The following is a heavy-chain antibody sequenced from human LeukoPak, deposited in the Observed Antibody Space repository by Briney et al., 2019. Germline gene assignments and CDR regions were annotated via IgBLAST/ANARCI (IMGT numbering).Heavy chain of an antibody. CDR3: AKGRERYFAGDY. D-gene: IGHD3-9*01. V-gene: IGHV3-30*02. Sequence: GGSLRLSCAASGFTFSSYGMHWVRQAPGKGLEWVAFIRYDGSNKYYADSGKGQFTISRDNSKNTLYLQMNSLRAEDTAVYYCAKGRERYFAGDYWGQGTLVTVSS. CDR2: IRYDGSNK. CDR1: GFTFSSYG. J-gene: IGHJ4*02.